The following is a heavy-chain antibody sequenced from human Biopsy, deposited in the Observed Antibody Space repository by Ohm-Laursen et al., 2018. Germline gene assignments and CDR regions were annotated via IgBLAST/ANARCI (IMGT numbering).Heavy chain of an antibody. Sequence: ASVNASCQASGSNFGNYYINSVRKDPGQGLEWLGVVNPVAEATMYAQKFQDRITLTRDASTNTVYMDLTSLTSEDTAVYYCARESPLRLGVCGAIRCFKEVFGMDVWGQGTTVIVSS. CDR3: ARESPLRLGVCGAIRCFKEVFGMDV. D-gene: IGHD2-21*01. CDR2: VNPVAEAT. V-gene: IGHV1-46*01. CDR1: GSNFGNYY. J-gene: IGHJ6*02.